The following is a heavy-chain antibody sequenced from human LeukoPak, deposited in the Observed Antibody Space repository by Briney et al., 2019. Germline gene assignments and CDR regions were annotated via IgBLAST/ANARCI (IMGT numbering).Heavy chain of an antibody. V-gene: IGHV3-7*01. J-gene: IGHJ3*02. D-gene: IGHD1-26*01. CDR3: ARGPTDFDASDI. CDR2: IKHDSSET. CDR1: GFTISRYW. Sequence: PGGSLRLSCAASGFTISRYWMSWVRLVPGKGPESVAHIKHDSSETYYVDSVRGRFIISRDNVKNSLYLQMNSLRVEDTDVYHCARGPTDFDASDIWGHGTLVTVS.